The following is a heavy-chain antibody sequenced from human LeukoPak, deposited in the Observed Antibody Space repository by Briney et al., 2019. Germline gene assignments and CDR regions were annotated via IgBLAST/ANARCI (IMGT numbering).Heavy chain of an antibody. V-gene: IGHV4-34*01. J-gene: IGHJ4*02. CDR3: ARESYYYDI. D-gene: IGHD3-22*01. Sequence: SETLSLTCAVYGGSFSGYYWSWIRQPSGKGLEWIGEINHSGSTNYNPSLKSRVTISVDTSKNQFSLKLSSVTAADTAVYYCARESYYYDIWGQGTLVTVSS. CDR1: GGSFSGYY. CDR2: INHSGST.